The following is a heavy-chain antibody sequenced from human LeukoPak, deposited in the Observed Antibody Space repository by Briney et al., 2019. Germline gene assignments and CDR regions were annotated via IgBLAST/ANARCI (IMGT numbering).Heavy chain of an antibody. Sequence: SVKVSCKASGGTFSSYAISWVRQAPGQGFEWMGGIIPIFGTANYAQKFQGRVTITADESTSTAYMELSSLGSEDTAVYYCAIEWSSNGFDPWGQGTLVTVSS. CDR2: IIPIFGTA. CDR3: AIEWSSNGFDP. V-gene: IGHV1-69*13. D-gene: IGHD3-3*01. CDR1: GGTFSSYA. J-gene: IGHJ5*02.